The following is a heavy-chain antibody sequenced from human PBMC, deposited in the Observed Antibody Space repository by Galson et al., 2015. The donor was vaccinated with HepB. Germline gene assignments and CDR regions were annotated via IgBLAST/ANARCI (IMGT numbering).Heavy chain of an antibody. V-gene: IGHV3-48*02. J-gene: IGHJ5*02. Sequence: SLRLSCAASGFTFSTYSLNWVRQAPGKGLEWISYISTGSTIYYADSVKGRFTISRDNAKNSVSLQMNSLRDEDTAVYYCAKDPQDTRRLREIGFDPWGQGTLVTVSS. CDR2: ISTGSTI. CDR3: AKDPQDTRRLREIGFDP. CDR1: GFTFSTYS. D-gene: IGHD5-12*01.